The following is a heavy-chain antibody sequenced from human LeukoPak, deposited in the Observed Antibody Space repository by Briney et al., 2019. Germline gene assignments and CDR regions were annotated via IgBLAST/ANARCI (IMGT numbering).Heavy chain of an antibody. CDR1: GYTFTSYH. CDR2: INPSGGST. D-gene: IGHD6-19*01. J-gene: IGHJ4*02. Sequence: GASVKVSCKASGYTFTSYHMHWVRQAPGQGLEWMGIINPSGGSTSYAQKFQGRVTMTRDTSTSTVYMELSSLRSEDTAVYYCARWQWLLKGLDYWGQGTLVTVSS. V-gene: IGHV1-46*01. CDR3: ARWQWLLKGLDY.